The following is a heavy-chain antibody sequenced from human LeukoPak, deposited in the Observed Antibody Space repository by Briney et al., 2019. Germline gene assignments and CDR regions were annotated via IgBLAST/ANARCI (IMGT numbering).Heavy chain of an antibody. CDR2: INTNTGNP. Sequence: ASVKVSCKASGYTFTSYAMNWVRQAPGQGLEWMGWINTNTGNPTYAQGFTGRFVFSLDTSVSTAYLQISSLKAEDTAVYYCARDWVSITMVRDSSDYWGQGTLVTVSS. D-gene: IGHD3-10*01. CDR1: GYTFTSYA. J-gene: IGHJ4*02. CDR3: ARDWVSITMVRDSSDY. V-gene: IGHV7-4-1*02.